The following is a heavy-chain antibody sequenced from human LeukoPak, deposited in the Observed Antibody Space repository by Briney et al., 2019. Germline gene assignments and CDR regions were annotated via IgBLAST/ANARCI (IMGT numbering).Heavy chain of an antibody. V-gene: IGHV1-24*01. Sequence: ATVKVSCKVSGYTLTELSMHWVRQAPGKGLEWMGGFDPEDGETIYAQKFQGRVTMTEDTSTDTAYMELSSLRSEDTAVYYCATFTAGYYYYYGMDVWGQGTTVTVSS. J-gene: IGHJ6*02. CDR1: GYTLTELS. D-gene: IGHD6-19*01. CDR3: ATFTAGYYYYYGMDV. CDR2: FDPEDGET.